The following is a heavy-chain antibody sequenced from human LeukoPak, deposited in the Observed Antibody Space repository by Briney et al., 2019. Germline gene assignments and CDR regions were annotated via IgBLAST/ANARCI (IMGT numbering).Heavy chain of an antibody. Sequence: PGESLTIPCKGSGYSFTSYCIGWVRQLPGKGLEWMGIIYPGDSDTRYSPSFQGQVTISDDKSISTASLQWSSLKASDTAMYYCARRPSGYDNYGLDVWGEGGTVSVSS. D-gene: IGHD5-12*01. CDR2: IYPGDSDT. J-gene: IGHJ6*04. CDR1: GYSFTSYC. V-gene: IGHV5-51*01. CDR3: ARRPSGYDNYGLDV.